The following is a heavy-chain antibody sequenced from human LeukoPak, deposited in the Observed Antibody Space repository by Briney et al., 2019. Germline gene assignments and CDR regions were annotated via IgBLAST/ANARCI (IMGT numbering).Heavy chain of an antibody. CDR2: KSYDGSNK. CDR3: ARDLTYGDATGFDY. J-gene: IGHJ4*02. D-gene: IGHD4-17*01. V-gene: IGHV3-30*03. CDR1: GFTFSSYG. Sequence: PGGSLRLSCAASGFTFSSYGMHWVRQAPGKGLEWVAVKSYDGSNKYYADSAKGRFTISRDNSKNTLYLQMNSLRAEDTAVYYCARDLTYGDATGFDYWGQGTLVTVSS.